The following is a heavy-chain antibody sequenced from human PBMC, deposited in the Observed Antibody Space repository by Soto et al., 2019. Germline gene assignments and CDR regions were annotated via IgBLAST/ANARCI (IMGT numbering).Heavy chain of an antibody. V-gene: IGHV1-2*02. CDR2: INPNSGDT. D-gene: IGHD1-7*01. CDR1: GYTFTGYY. J-gene: IGHJ4*02. Sequence: QVPLVQSGAEVKKAGASVKVSCKASGYTFTGYYIHWVRQAPGQGLEWMGWINPNSGDTNYAQKFQGRVTMTSDTSISTAYMDLNRLTSDDTAMYYCARGGPRTTDRFDYWGQGTLATVSS. CDR3: ARGGPRTTDRFDY.